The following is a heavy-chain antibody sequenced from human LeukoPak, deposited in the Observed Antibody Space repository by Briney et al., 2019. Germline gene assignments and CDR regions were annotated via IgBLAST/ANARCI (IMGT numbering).Heavy chain of an antibody. J-gene: IGHJ6*03. Sequence: GGSLRLSCAASGFIFSNYEMNWVRQAPGKGLEWVSYISTSGSTIYYADSVKGRFTISRDNARNSLYLQMNSLRAEDTAVYYCARDYDRLTRKIGRDSLYYYYYYMDVWGKGTTVTVSS. CDR2: ISTSGSTI. CDR1: GFIFSNYE. V-gene: IGHV3-48*03. CDR3: ARDYDRLTRKIGRDSLYYYYYYMDV. D-gene: IGHD3-16*01.